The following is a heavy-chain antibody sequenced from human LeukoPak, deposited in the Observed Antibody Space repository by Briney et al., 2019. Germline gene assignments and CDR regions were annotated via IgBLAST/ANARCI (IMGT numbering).Heavy chain of an antibody. Sequence: SGTLSLTCTVSAGSVTSHYFNWIRQLPGKGLEFIGHVDDRGRTNYNPSLASRVAISMDTSKNQFSLKLRSVTAADTAVYFCARGPPISLLRGRADWLDPWAREPWSPSPQ. D-gene: IGHD3-10*01. CDR1: AGSVTSHY. V-gene: IGHV4-59*02. J-gene: IGHJ5*02. CDR2: VDDRGRT. CDR3: ARGPPISLLRGRADWLDP.